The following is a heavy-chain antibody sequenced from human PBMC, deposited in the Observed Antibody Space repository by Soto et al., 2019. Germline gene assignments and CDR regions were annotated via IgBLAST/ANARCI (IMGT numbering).Heavy chain of an antibody. CDR1: GFTFSSYG. CDR3: AKVVTPGDYYYYGMDV. V-gene: IGHV3-30*18. Sequence: QVQLVESGGGVVQPGRSLRLSCAASGFTFSSYGMHWVRQAPGKGLEWVAVISYDGSNKYYADSVKGRFTISRDNSKNMLYLQMNSLRAEDTAVYYCAKVVTPGDYYYYGMDVWGQGTTVTVSS. CDR2: ISYDGSNK. J-gene: IGHJ6*02. D-gene: IGHD2-21*02.